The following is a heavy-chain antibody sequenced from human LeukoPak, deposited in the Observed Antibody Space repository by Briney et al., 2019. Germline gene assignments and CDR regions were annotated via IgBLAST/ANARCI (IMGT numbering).Heavy chain of an antibody. CDR1: GDFINSYY. Sequence: SETLSLTCTVSGDFINSYYWTWIRQAPGKGLEWIGYIYYTGSTNYSPSLKSRVSISIDPSKNQFSLKLSSVTAADTAVYYCARAKAGTTGHFDYWGQGTLVTVSS. D-gene: IGHD1-1*01. J-gene: IGHJ4*02. CDR3: ARAKAGTTGHFDY. CDR2: IYYTGST. V-gene: IGHV4-59*08.